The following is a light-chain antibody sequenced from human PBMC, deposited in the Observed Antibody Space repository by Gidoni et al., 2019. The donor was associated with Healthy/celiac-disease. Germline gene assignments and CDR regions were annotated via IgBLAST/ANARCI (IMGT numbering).Light chain of an antibody. CDR2: EGS. CDR1: SSDVGSYNL. Sequence: QSALPQPASVSGSPGQSITISCTGTSSDVGSYNLVSWYQQHPGKAPKLMIYEGSMRPSGVSNRFSGSKSGNTASLTISGLQAEDEADYYCCSYAGSSTRWVFGGGTKLTVL. V-gene: IGLV2-23*01. CDR3: CSYAGSSTRWV. J-gene: IGLJ3*02.